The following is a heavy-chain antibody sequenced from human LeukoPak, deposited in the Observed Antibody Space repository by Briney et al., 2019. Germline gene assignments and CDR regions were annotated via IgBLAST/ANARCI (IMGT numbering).Heavy chain of an antibody. J-gene: IGHJ4*02. CDR3: ARLSLDGVDY. Sequence: SGTLSLTCTVSGGSISSYYWGWIRQPPGKGLEWIGSIFYSGNTYYNPSLKSRVTISVDTSKNQFSLKLSSVTAADTAVYYCARLSLDGVDYWGQGTLVTVSS. CDR1: GGSISSYY. CDR2: IFYSGNT. V-gene: IGHV4-39*01. D-gene: IGHD1-1*01.